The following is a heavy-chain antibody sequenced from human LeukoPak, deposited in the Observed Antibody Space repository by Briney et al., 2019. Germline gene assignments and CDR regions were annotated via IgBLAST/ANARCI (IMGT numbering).Heavy chain of an antibody. Sequence: GGSLRLSCAASGFTFSSYEMNWVRQAPGKGLEWVSSISSSSSYIYYADSVKGRFTISRDNAKNSLYLQMNSLRAEDTAVYYCARVKGLPGLDAFDIWGQGTMVTVSS. D-gene: IGHD4-11*01. CDR3: ARVKGLPGLDAFDI. CDR1: GFTFSSYE. V-gene: IGHV3-21*01. CDR2: ISSSSSYI. J-gene: IGHJ3*02.